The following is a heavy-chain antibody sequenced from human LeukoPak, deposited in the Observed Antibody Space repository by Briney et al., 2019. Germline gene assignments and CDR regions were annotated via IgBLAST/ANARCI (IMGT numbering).Heavy chain of an antibody. Sequence: GGSLRLSCGVSGFIFSSYEMNWVRQGPGKGLEWVSSISNSSSLIYYGDSVKGRFTISRDNAKNSLYLQMSSLRVEDTAVYYCARGPDCSDVSCTWGYGMDVWGEGTTVSVSS. CDR1: GFIFSSYE. D-gene: IGHD2-21*01. V-gene: IGHV3-48*03. CDR3: ARGPDCSDVSCTWGYGMDV. CDR2: ISNSSSLI. J-gene: IGHJ6*04.